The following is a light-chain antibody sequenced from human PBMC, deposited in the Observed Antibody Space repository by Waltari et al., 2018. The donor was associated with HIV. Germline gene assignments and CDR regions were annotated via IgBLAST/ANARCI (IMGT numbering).Light chain of an antibody. CDR1: QTVSSNY. V-gene: IGKV3-20*01. CDR2: GAT. Sequence: EIVLTQSPGTLSLSPGERATLSCRACQTVSSNYLAWYQQKPGQAPRVLIYGATSRATGIPDRFSGSGSGTDFTLTISRLEPEDFAVYYCQRYGTSPPITFGQGTRLEIK. J-gene: IGKJ5*01. CDR3: QRYGTSPPIT.